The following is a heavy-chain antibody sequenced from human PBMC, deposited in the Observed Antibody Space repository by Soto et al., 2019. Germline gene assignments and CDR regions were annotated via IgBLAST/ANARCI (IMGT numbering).Heavy chain of an antibody. CDR2: ISYDGSNK. CDR3: AKGYSSGWVFDY. V-gene: IGHV3-30*18. J-gene: IGHJ4*02. D-gene: IGHD6-19*01. Sequence: QMQLVESGGGVVQPGRSLRLSCAASGFTFSSYGMHWVRQAPGKGLEWVAVISYDGSNKYYADSVKGRFTISRDNSKNTLYLQMNSLRAEDTAVYYCAKGYSSGWVFDYWGQGTLVTVSS. CDR1: GFTFSSYG.